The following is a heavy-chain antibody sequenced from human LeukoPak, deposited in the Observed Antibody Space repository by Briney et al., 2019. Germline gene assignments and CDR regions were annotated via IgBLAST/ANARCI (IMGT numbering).Heavy chain of an antibody. V-gene: IGHV4-39*01. CDR1: GGFISGSHYY. Sequence: SETLSLTCTVSGGFISGSHYYWAWIRQPPGKGLEWIGMINYSGNRYYNPSLWSRATISVDTSTNQFSLNLNSVTAADTAVYYCARGYDYWGQETLVAVSS. CDR3: ARGYDY. J-gene: IGHJ4*02. CDR2: INYSGNR. D-gene: IGHD3-22*01.